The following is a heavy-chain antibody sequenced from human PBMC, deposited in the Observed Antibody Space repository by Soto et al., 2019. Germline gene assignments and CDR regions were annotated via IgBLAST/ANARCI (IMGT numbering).Heavy chain of an antibody. V-gene: IGHV3-23*01. CDR3: AKEGAQRWLQFHNWFDP. J-gene: IGHJ5*02. D-gene: IGHD5-12*01. Sequence: GGSLRLSCAASGFTFSSYAMSWVRQAPGKGLEWVSAISGSGGSTYYADSVKGRFTISRDNSKNTLYLQMNSLRAEDTAVYYCAKEGAQRWLQFHNWFDPWGQGTLVTVSS. CDR2: ISGSGGST. CDR1: GFTFSSYA.